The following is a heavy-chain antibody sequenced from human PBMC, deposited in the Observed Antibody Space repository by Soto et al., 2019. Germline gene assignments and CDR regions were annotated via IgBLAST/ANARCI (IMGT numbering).Heavy chain of an antibody. D-gene: IGHD5-12*01. CDR3: ANDSLRGKGYPPNYYCYYGMDV. CDR1: GFTFSSYG. J-gene: IGHJ6*02. CDR2: ISYDGSNK. Sequence: QVQLVESGGGVVQPGRSLRLSCAASGFTFSSYGMHWVRQAPGKGLEWVAVISYDGSNKYYADSVKGRFTISRDKSKIPLYLHMNSLRAEDTAVYYCANDSLRGKGYPPNYYCYYGMDVWGQGTTVTVSS. V-gene: IGHV3-30*18.